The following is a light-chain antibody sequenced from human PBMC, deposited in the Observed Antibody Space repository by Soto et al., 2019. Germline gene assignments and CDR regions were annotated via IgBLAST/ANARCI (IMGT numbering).Light chain of an antibody. J-gene: IGKJ4*01. Sequence: DIPMTQSPSTLSASVGDRVTITCRASQTISDWLAWFQQKPGKAPNLLIYDASSLESGVPSRFSGSGSGTEFTLTISSLQPDDFATYYCQQYNTYPFTFGGGTKVEIK. V-gene: IGKV1-5*01. CDR3: QQYNTYPFT. CDR2: DAS. CDR1: QTISDW.